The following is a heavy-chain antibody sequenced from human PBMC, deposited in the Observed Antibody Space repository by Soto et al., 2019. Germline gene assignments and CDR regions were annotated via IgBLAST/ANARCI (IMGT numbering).Heavy chain of an antibody. D-gene: IGHD6-19*01. CDR2: IYYSGST. CDR3: ARGGSGWTYYFDY. V-gene: IGHV4-59*01. Sequence: SETLSLTCTVSGGSISSYYWSWIRQPPGKGLEWIGYIYYSGSTNYNPSLKSRVTISVDTSKNQFSLKLSSVTAADTAVYYCARGGSGWTYYFDYWGQGTLVTVYS. CDR1: GGSISSYY. J-gene: IGHJ4*02.